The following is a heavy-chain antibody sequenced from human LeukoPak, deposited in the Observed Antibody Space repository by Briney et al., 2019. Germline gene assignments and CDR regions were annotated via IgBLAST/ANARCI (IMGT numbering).Heavy chain of an antibody. CDR2: IKSKTDGGTT. J-gene: IGHJ4*02. D-gene: IGHD3-22*01. V-gene: IGHV3-15*01. CDR1: GFTFCNAW. Sequence: GGSLRLSCAASGFTFCNAWVSWVRQAPGKGREWGGRIKSKTDGGTTDYAASVKGRFTISRDDSKNTLYLQMNSLKTEDTAVYYCTTVPHHYDSSGYGDYWGQGALVTVSS. CDR3: TTVPHHYDSSGYGDY.